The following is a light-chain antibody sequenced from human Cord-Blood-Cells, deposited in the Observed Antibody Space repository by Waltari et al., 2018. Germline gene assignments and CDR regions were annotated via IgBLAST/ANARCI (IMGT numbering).Light chain of an antibody. J-gene: IGLJ3*02. CDR2: DVS. CDR1: SSDVGGYNY. V-gene: IGLV2-11*01. Sequence: QSALTQPRSVSGSPGQSVTISCTATSSDVGGYNYASWYQQHPGKAPKLMIYDVSKRPSGVPDRFSGSKSGNTASLTISGLQAEDEADYYCCSYAGSYTWVFGGGTKLTVL. CDR3: CSYAGSYTWV.